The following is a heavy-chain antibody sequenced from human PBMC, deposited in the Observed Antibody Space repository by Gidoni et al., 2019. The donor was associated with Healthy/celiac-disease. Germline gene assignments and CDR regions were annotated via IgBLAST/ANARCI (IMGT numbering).Heavy chain of an antibody. J-gene: IGHJ4*02. CDR2: ISWDCGST. D-gene: IGHD6-19*01. Sequence: EVQLVESGGVVVQPGGSLRLSCAASGFTFDDYTMHWVRQAPGKGLELVSLISWDCGSTYYADAVKGRFTISRDNSKNSLYLQMNSLRTEDTALYYCAKGSYSSGWYESLGFWGQGTLVTVSS. V-gene: IGHV3-43*01. CDR1: GFTFDDYT. CDR3: AKGSYSSGWYESLGF.